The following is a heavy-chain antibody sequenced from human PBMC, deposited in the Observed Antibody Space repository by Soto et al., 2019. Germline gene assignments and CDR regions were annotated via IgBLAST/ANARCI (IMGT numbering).Heavy chain of an antibody. J-gene: IGHJ6*02. Sequence: DVQLVESGGGLVQPGGSLRLSCAASGFTLIDYWMHWVRQAPGKGLVWVSRIKADGSSTNYADSVKGRFTISRDNAKNTLYLQINSLRAEDTAVYYCARGIRGYYGVDVWGQGTTVTVSS. CDR1: GFTLIDYW. V-gene: IGHV3-74*01. CDR3: ARGIRGYYGVDV. D-gene: IGHD3-10*01. CDR2: IKADGSST.